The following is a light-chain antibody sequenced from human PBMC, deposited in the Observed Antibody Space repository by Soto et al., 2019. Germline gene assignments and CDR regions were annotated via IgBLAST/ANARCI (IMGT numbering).Light chain of an antibody. J-gene: IGKJ1*01. CDR2: DAS. CDR3: QQYGRSPRT. CDR1: QSVSDNT. Sequence: EIVLTQSPGTLSLSPGERATLSCRASQSVSDNTLVWYQQKPGQAPRVLIYDASSRATGIPERFSGSGFGTDFTLTISRLEPEDFAVYYCQQYGRSPRTLGQGTKVEIK. V-gene: IGKV3-20*01.